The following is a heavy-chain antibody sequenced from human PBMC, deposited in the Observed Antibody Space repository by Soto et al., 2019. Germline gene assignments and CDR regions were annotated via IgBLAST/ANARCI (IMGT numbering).Heavy chain of an antibody. Sequence: PGGSLRLSCAASGFTFSDYYRSWIRQAPGKGLEWVSYISSSGSTIYYADSVKGRFTISRDNAKNSLYLQMNSLRAEDTAVYYCARIRPKYCSSTSCYPRFDPWGQGTLVTVSS. CDR2: ISSSGSTI. V-gene: IGHV3-11*01. CDR3: ARIRPKYCSSTSCYPRFDP. J-gene: IGHJ5*02. D-gene: IGHD2-2*01. CDR1: GFTFSDYY.